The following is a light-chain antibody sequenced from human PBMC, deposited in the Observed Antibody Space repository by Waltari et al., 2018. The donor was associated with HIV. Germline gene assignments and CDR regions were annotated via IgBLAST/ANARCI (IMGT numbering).Light chain of an antibody. CDR2: AAS. CDR1: QSISVY. V-gene: IGKV1-39*01. CDR3: QESFSALPFT. Sequence: DIHMTQSPPSLSASVGDRVTITCRASQSISVYLNWYQQKSGEAPRVLIYAASNLQSGVPSRFSVSGSGTDFTLTISSLQPEDFGTYYCQESFSALPFTFGPGTKVDIK. J-gene: IGKJ3*01.